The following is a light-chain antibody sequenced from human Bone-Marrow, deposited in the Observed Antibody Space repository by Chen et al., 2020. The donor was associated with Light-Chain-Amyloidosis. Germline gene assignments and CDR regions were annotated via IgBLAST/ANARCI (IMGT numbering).Light chain of an antibody. CDR3: QQYGTSPLT. Sequence: ETVLTQSPGTLSLYPGEGANLSCRASQTISSNHLTWYQQKFGQAPRLLIYGSSSRATGIPDRFTGSRSGTDFTLTINRLEPEDFAMYCCQQYGTSPLTFGGGTKVEIK. J-gene: IGKJ4*01. V-gene: IGKV3-20*01. CDR1: QTISSNH. CDR2: GSS.